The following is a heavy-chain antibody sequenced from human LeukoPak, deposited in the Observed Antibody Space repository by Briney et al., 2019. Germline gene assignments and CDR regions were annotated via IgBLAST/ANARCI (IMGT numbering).Heavy chain of an antibody. Sequence: GGSLRLSCAASGFTFSSYGMHWVRQAPGKGLEWVAVISYDGSNKYYADSVKGRFTISRDNSKNTLYLQMNSLRAEDTAVYYCAREVIEQQLVLDAFDIWGQGTMVTVSS. CDR2: ISYDGSNK. D-gene: IGHD2/OR15-2a*01. J-gene: IGHJ3*02. CDR3: AREVIEQQLVLDAFDI. CDR1: GFTFSSYG. V-gene: IGHV3-30*03.